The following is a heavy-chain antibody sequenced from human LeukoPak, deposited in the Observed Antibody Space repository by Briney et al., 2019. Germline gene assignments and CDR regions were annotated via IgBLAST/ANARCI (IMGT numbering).Heavy chain of an antibody. CDR1: GGFISSYY. Sequence: SVTLSLICTVSGGFISSYYWSWIREPPGKGLAWIGYIYYSGSTNCNPSLKSRVTISVDTSKNQFSLKLSSVTAADTAAYYCASSGNYNWFDPWGQGTLVTVSS. CDR3: ASSGNYNWFDP. V-gene: IGHV4-59*13. D-gene: IGHD1-1*01. CDR2: IYYSGST. J-gene: IGHJ5*02.